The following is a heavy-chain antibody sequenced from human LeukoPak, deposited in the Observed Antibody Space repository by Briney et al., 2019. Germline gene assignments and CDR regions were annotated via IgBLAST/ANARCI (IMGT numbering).Heavy chain of an antibody. CDR3: ARGQWSYYFYY. J-gene: IGHJ4*02. CDR1: GGSFSGYY. V-gene: IGHV4-34*01. D-gene: IGHD1-26*01. CDR2: INHSGST. Sequence: PSETLSLTCAVYGGSFSGYYWSWIRQPPGKGLEWIGEINHSGSTNYNPSLKSRVTISVDTSKNQFSLKLSSVTAADTAVYYCARGQWSYYFYYWGQGTLVTVSS.